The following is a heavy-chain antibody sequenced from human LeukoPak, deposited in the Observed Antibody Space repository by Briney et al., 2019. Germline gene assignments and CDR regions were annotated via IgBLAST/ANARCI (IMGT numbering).Heavy chain of an antibody. V-gene: IGHV4-59*12. Sequence: PSETLSLTCTVSGGSISSYYWSWIRQPPGKGLEWIGYIYYSGSTNYNPSLKSRVTISVDTSKNQFSLKLSSVTAADTAVYYCARVRCSGGSCYELDDYWGQGTLVTVSS. CDR3: ARVRCSGGSCYELDDY. D-gene: IGHD2-15*01. CDR1: GGSISSYY. CDR2: IYYSGST. J-gene: IGHJ4*02.